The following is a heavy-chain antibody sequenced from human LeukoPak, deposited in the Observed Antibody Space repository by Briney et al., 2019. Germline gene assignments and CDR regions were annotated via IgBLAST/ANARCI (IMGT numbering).Heavy chain of an antibody. D-gene: IGHD4-17*01. CDR2: IYYSGST. CDR1: GGSISSYY. Sequence: NPSETLSLTCTVSGGSISSYYWSWIRQPPGKGLEWIGYIYYSGSTNYNPSLKSRVTISVDTSKNQFSLKLSSVTAADTAVYYCARDPPRNYGGNTDAFDIWGQGTMVTVSS. V-gene: IGHV4-59*12. CDR3: ARDPPRNYGGNTDAFDI. J-gene: IGHJ3*02.